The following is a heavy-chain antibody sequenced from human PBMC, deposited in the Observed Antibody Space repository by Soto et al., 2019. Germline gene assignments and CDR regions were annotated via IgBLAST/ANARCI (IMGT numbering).Heavy chain of an antibody. CDR1: GCTFSSYA. J-gene: IGHJ3*02. V-gene: IGHV1-69*05. Sequence: GASVKVSCKASGCTFSSYAILWVRQAPGQGLEWMGGINPIFGNAKYAQKFQGRVTITRDESTSTAYLELSSLRSEDTAVYYCARGGYSSSHSAFDIWGQGTMVTVSS. D-gene: IGHD6-13*01. CDR3: ARGGYSSSHSAFDI. CDR2: INPIFGNA.